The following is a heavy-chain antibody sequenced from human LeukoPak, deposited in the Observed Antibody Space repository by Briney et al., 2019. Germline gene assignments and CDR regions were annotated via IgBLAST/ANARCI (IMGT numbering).Heavy chain of an antibody. D-gene: IGHD1-26*01. V-gene: IGHV4-39*01. CDR1: GGSISSSSYY. CDR2: IYYSRST. J-gene: IGHJ5*02. CDR3: ARHEYSGSYYGLSWFDP. Sequence: SEPLSLTCSVSGGSISSSSYYWAWIRQPPGKGLEWIASIYYSRSTYYHPSLKSRVTISVDTSKNQLSLKLSSLTTADTAVYYCARHEYSGSYYGLSWFDPWGQGTLVTVSP.